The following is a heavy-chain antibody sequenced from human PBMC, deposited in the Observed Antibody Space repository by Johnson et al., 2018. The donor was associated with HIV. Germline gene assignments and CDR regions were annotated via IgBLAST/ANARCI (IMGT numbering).Heavy chain of an antibody. CDR1: GFTFDDFG. V-gene: IGHV3-20*04. CDR3: AKDREGIQLWLGRMSFDI. Sequence: VQLVESGGGVVQPGGSLRLSCAASGFTFDDFGMSWVRQAPGKGLEWVAGITWNGGSTGYADSVKGRFTISRDNAKNSLFLQMHSLRAEDTAVYYCAKDREGIQLWLGRMSFDIWGQGTMVTVSS. J-gene: IGHJ3*02. CDR2: ITWNGGST. D-gene: IGHD5-18*01.